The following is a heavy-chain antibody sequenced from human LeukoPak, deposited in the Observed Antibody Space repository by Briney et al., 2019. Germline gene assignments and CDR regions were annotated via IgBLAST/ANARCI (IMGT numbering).Heavy chain of an antibody. CDR3: AKDRSGSGGLDFDY. J-gene: IGHJ4*02. V-gene: IGHV3-30*18. Sequence: GGSLRLSCAASGFTFSIYGMHWVRQAPGKGLEWVAVISYDGSNKYYADSVKGRFTISRDNSKSTLYLQMNSLRAEDTAVYYCAKDRSGSGGLDFDYWGQGTLVTVSS. D-gene: IGHD3-10*01. CDR1: GFTFSIYG. CDR2: ISYDGSNK.